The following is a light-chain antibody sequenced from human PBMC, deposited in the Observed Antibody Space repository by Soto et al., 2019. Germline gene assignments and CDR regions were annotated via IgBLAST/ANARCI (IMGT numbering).Light chain of an antibody. Sequence: EIVLTQSPATLSLSPGERATLSCRASQSVNRYLAWYQLKPGQAPRLLIYDASNRATGTPARFSGSGSETDFTLTISTLEPEDFAIYYCQQRDTWPLTFGGGTKVEIK. V-gene: IGKV3-11*01. CDR2: DAS. CDR3: QQRDTWPLT. CDR1: QSVNRY. J-gene: IGKJ4*01.